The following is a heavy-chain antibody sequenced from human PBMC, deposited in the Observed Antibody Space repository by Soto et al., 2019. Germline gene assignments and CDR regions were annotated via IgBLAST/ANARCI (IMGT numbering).Heavy chain of an antibody. D-gene: IGHD2-15*01. Sequence: PSETLSLTFTVSGGSMNAHFWSWIRQSAGKGLEWIGHIYISGTTMYNPSLKSRVTMSVDPPKNQLSLKLTSVTAADTAVYYCARINGGSPDFWGQGTLVTVS. V-gene: IGHV4-4*07. CDR3: ARINGGSPDF. CDR2: IYISGTT. J-gene: IGHJ4*02. CDR1: GGSMNAHF.